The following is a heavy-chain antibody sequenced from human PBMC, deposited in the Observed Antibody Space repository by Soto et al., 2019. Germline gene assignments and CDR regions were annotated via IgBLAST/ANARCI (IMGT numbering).Heavy chain of an antibody. CDR1: GFTFSSYA. Sequence: GGSLRLSCVAYGFTFSSYAMSWVRQAPGKGLEWVSAISSSGGSTYYADSVKGRFTISRDNSKNTLYLQMNSLRAEDTAVYYCAKGLDYVWGSYVYWGQGTLVTVSS. J-gene: IGHJ4*02. D-gene: IGHD3-16*01. CDR3: AKGLDYVWGSYVY. V-gene: IGHV3-23*01. CDR2: ISSSGGST.